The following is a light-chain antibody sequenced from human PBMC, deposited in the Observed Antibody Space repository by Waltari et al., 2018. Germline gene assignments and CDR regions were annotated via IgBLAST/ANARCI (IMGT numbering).Light chain of an antibody. CDR1: QSVSSN. CDR3: QQYNDWPPMYT. CDR2: GAS. V-gene: IGKV3-15*01. J-gene: IGKJ2*01. Sequence: EIVVTQSPATLSVSPGERVTLSCRASQSVSSNLAWYQQKPGQAPRLLIYGASTRDTGVPVRFSGSGSGTEFTLTINSMQSEDFAVYYCQQYNDWPPMYTFGQGTKLEVK.